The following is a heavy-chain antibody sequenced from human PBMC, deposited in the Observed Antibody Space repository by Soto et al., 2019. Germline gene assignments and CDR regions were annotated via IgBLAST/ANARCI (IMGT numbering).Heavy chain of an antibody. CDR1: GYTFTSYG. Sequence: QVQLVQSGAEVKKPGASVKVSCKASGYTFTSYGISWVRQAPGQGLEWMGWISAYDGNTNYAQKLQVRVSTTTDTSPRKAYMEMRSLQSDDTAVYYCASPRGGYCSSTSCFSDAFDIWGQGTMVTVSS. J-gene: IGHJ3*02. D-gene: IGHD2-2*03. CDR3: ASPRGGYCSSTSCFSDAFDI. CDR2: ISAYDGNT. V-gene: IGHV1-18*01.